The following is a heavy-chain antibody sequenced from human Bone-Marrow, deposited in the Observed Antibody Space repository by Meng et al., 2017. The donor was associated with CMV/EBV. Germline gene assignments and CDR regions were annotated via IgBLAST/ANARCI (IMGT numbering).Heavy chain of an antibody. V-gene: IGHV3-23*01. CDR3: ARDYRIAAAVTYYYGMYV. CDR2: ISGSGGST. D-gene: IGHD6-13*01. CDR1: GFTFSSYE. J-gene: IGHJ6*02. Sequence: GESLKISCAASGFTFSSYEMNWVRQAPGKGLEWVSAISGSGGSTYYADSVKGRFTISRDNSKNTLYLQMNSLRAEDTAVYYCARDYRIAAAVTYYYGMYVWGQGTTVTVSS.